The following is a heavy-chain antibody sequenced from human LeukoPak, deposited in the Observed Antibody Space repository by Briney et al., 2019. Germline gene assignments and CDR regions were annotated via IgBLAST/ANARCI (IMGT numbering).Heavy chain of an antibody. V-gene: IGHV1-46*01. J-gene: IGHJ6*03. CDR2: INPSGGST. CDR1: GYTFTSYY. D-gene: IGHD6-19*01. Sequence: ASVEVSCKASGYTFTSYYMHWVRQAPGQGLEWMGIINPSGGSTSYAQKFQGRVTMTRDMSTSTVYMELSSLRSEDTAVYYCARAPSYSSGWYRGVSYYYYYMDVWDKGTTVTVSS. CDR3: ARAPSYSSGWYRGVSYYYYYMDV.